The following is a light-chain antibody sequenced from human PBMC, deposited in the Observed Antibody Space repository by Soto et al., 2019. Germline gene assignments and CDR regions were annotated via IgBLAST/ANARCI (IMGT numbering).Light chain of an antibody. J-gene: IGLJ2*01. CDR2: EVS. Sequence: QSALTQPPSASGSPGQSVTISCTGTSSDVGGYNSVSWFQQHPGKAPKLMIYEVSKRPSGVPDRFSGSKSGNTASRTVSGLQAEDEADYYCSSYAGSNNVIFGGGTKVTVL. CDR3: SSYAGSNNVI. CDR1: SSDVGGYNS. V-gene: IGLV2-8*01.